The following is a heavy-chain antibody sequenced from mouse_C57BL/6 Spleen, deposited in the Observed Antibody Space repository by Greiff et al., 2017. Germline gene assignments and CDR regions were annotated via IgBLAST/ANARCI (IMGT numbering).Heavy chain of an antibody. V-gene: IGHV1-15*01. D-gene: IGHD2-1*01. CDR1: GYTFTDYE. CDR3: TRGGGIYYGNPFAY. Sequence: VQLVESGAELVRPGASVTLSCKASGYTFTDYEMHWVKQTPVHGLEWIGAIDPETGGTAYNQKFKGKAILTADKSSSTAYMELRSLTSEDSAVYYCTRGGGIYYGNPFAYWGQGTLVTVSA. CDR2: IDPETGGT. J-gene: IGHJ3*01.